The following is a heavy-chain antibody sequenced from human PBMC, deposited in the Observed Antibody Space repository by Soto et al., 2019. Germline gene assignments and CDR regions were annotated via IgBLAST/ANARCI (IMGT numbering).Heavy chain of an antibody. Sequence: EVQLLESGGGLVQPGGSLRLSCAASGFMFSSYVMSWVRQAPGTGLEWVSGVSGSGSRTYYADSVKGRFSISRDNSRNTLYLQLNSLRAEDTAVYYCAVLTTVTDADYWGQGTLVTVPS. CDR1: GFMFSSYV. V-gene: IGHV3-23*01. J-gene: IGHJ4*02. CDR2: VSGSGSRT. CDR3: AVLTTVTDADY. D-gene: IGHD4-17*01.